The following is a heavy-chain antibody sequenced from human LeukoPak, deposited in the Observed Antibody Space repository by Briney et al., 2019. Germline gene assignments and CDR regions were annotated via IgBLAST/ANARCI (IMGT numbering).Heavy chain of an antibody. D-gene: IGHD3-22*01. CDR1: GGSISRHF. CDR3: ARLLDNDSSGDPDTFDM. CDR2: IHYSGRT. V-gene: IGHV4-59*11. J-gene: IGHJ3*02. Sequence: PSETLSLTCSVSGGSISRHFWSWLRQPPGKGLDWLAFIHYSGRTKYNPSLQSRVTISIDTSENNFSLKLTSVTAADTAVYYCARLLDNDSSGDPDTFDMWGQGTVVSVSS.